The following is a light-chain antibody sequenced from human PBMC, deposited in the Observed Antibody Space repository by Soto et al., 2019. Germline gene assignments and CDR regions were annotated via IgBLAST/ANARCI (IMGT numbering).Light chain of an antibody. CDR3: QQYGSSPTWT. CDR2: GAS. Sequence: EIVLTQSPGTLSLSPGERATLSCRASQSVSSSYLAWYQQKPGQAPRLLIYGASSRATGIPDRFSGSGSGTDLTLTISRLGPEDFAVYYCQQYGSSPTWTFGQGTKVEIK. V-gene: IGKV3-20*01. CDR1: QSVSSSY. J-gene: IGKJ1*01.